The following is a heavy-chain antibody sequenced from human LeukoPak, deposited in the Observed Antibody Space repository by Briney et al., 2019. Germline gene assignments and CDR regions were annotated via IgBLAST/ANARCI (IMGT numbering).Heavy chain of an antibody. Sequence: GGSLRLSCAASGFTFSDYYMTWIRQAPGKGLEWDSFISSSSGSTIYYADSVKGRFTISRDNAKNSLYLQMDSLRVEDTAVYYCARASYSSNWYYFDYWGQGTLVTDSS. CDR3: ARASYSSNWYYFDY. CDR1: GFTFSDYY. D-gene: IGHD4-11*01. J-gene: IGHJ4*02. V-gene: IGHV3-11*04. CDR2: ISSSSGSTI.